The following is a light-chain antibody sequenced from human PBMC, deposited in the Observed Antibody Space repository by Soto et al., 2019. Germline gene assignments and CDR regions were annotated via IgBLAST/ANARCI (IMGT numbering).Light chain of an antibody. J-gene: IGLJ2*01. CDR3: SSYTISSTSHLV. V-gene: IGLV2-14*02. CDR1: SSDVGGYYL. CDR2: EGS. Sequence: QSVLTQPASVSGSPGQSITISCTGVSSDVGGYYLVSWYQHHSGKAPKLMIYEGSKRPSGVSNRFSGSKSGNTASLSISGLQAEDEADYYCSSYTISSTSHLVFGGGTQLTVL.